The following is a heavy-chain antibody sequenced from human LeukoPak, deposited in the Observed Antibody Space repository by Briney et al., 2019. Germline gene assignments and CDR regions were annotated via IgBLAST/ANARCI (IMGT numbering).Heavy chain of an antibody. CDR1: GYSFSSYW. D-gene: IGHD3-3*01. J-gene: IGHJ4*02. CDR3: AKDLSADFWSGYYDY. Sequence: GGSLKISCKGSGYSFSSYWIAWVRQLPGKGLEWMGIIYPGDSDTRYSPSFQGQVTISADKSISTAYLQWSSLKASDTALYYCAKDLSADFWSGYYDYWGQGTLVTVSS. V-gene: IGHV5-51*01. CDR2: IYPGDSDT.